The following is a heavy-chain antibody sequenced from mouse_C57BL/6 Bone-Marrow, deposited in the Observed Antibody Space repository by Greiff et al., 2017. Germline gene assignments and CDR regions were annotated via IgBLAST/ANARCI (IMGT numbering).Heavy chain of an antibody. Sequence: VQLKQSGAELVRPGASVKLSCTASGFNIKDDYMHWVKQRPEQGLEWIGCIDPENGDTEYASKFQGKATITADTSSNTAYLQLSSLTSEDTAVYYCTTDGYDAFDYWGQGTTLTVSS. V-gene: IGHV14-4*01. D-gene: IGHD2-2*01. CDR3: TTDGYDAFDY. J-gene: IGHJ2*01. CDR1: GFNIKDDY. CDR2: IDPENGDT.